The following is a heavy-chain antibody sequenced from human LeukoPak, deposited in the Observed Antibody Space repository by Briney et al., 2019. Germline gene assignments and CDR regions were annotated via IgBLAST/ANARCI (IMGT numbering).Heavy chain of an antibody. V-gene: IGHV3-7*01. CDR1: GFTFRSYW. CDR2: IYGDGSIE. D-gene: IGHD1-26*01. CDR3: ARDPIVGDTGGGDY. Sequence: PGGSLRLSCAAPGFTFRSYWMTWVRQAPGKGLGWGSNIYGDGSIENYVHSVRGRFSIFRDNAKDALCLQMNSLRVDDTAIYYCARDPIVGDTGGGDYWGQGNLVTVSS. J-gene: IGHJ4*02.